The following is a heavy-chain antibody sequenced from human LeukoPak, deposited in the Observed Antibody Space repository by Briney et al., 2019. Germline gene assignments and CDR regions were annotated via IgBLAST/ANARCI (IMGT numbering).Heavy chain of an antibody. CDR1: GYTFISYG. D-gene: IGHD6-19*01. J-gene: IGHJ6*04. Sequence: ASVKVSCKASGYTFISYGISWVRQAPGQGLEWMGWISTYNGYANYAQKLQGRVTMTTETSTSTAYMELRSLRSDDTAVYYCARNSSDWYGYMDVWGKGITVTVSS. CDR3: ARNSSDWYGYMDV. CDR2: ISTYNGYA. V-gene: IGHV1-18*01.